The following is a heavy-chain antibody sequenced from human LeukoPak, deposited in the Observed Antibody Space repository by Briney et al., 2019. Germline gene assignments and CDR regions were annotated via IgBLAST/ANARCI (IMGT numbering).Heavy chain of an antibody. CDR3: ARATDYYYYMDV. V-gene: IGHV1-8*01. CDR2: MNPNSGNT. J-gene: IGHJ6*03. CDR1: GYTFTSYD. Sequence: ASVKVSCKASGYTFTSYDINWVRQATGQGLEWMGWMNPNSGNTGYAQKFQGRVTITTDESTSTAYMELSSLRSEDTAVYYCARATDYYYYMDVWGKGTTVTVSS.